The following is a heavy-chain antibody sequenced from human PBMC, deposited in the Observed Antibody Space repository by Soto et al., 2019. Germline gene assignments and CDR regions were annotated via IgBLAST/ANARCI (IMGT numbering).Heavy chain of an antibody. CDR1: GYSFTSYD. CDR2: MNPNSGNT. Sequence: ASGKVSCKASGYSFTSYDINWVRHATGQGRDWMGWMNPNSGNTGYAQKFQGRVTMTRNPSISTADMEVSSLRSEDTAVYYCARASAMGNWFDSSGEGPLVTVSS. D-gene: IGHD2-2*01. J-gene: IGHJ5*01. CDR3: ARASAMGNWFDS. V-gene: IGHV1-8*01.